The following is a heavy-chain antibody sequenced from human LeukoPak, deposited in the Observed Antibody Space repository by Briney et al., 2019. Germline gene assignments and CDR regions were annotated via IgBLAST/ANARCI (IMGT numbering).Heavy chain of an antibody. D-gene: IGHD3-10*01. CDR3: ATPRKYGSGSLLHYGMDV. Sequence: GGSLKISCKGSGYSFTSYWIGWVRQMPGKGLEWMGIIYPGDSDTRYSPSFQGQVTISADKSISTAYLQWSSLKASDTAMYYCATPRKYGSGSLLHYGMDVWGQGTTVTVSS. J-gene: IGHJ6*02. CDR2: IYPGDSDT. V-gene: IGHV5-51*01. CDR1: GYSFTSYW.